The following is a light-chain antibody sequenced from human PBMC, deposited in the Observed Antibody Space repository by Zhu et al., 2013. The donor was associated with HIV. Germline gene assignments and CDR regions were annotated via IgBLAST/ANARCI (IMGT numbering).Light chain of an antibody. CDR1: QGIRTD. J-gene: IGKJ1*01. CDR3: LQHFTVPWT. Sequence: DIEMTQSPSSLSASVGERVTITCRASQGIRTDLAWYQQTPGKAPKRLIYGASRLHGGAPSRFSGSVSGSDFILTITDLRPEDSATYFCLQHFTVPWTFGRGTTVEI. CDR2: GAS. V-gene: IGKV1-17*02.